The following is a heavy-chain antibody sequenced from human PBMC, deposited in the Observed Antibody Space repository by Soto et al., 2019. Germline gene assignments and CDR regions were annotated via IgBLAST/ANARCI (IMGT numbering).Heavy chain of an antibody. CDR2: IKQDGSEK. J-gene: IGHJ3*02. V-gene: IGHV3-7*01. CDR3: ARDRFLEWLFAFDI. D-gene: IGHD3-3*01. Sequence: LRLSCAASGFTFSSYWMSWVRQAPGKGLEWVANIKQDGSEKYYVDSVKGRFTISRDNAKNSLYLQMNSLRAEDTAVYYCARDRFLEWLFAFDIWGQGTMVTVSS. CDR1: GFTFSSYW.